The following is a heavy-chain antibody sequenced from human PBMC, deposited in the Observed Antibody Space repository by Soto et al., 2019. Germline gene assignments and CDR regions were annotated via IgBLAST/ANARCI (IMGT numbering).Heavy chain of an antibody. CDR2: IIPIFGTA. CDR1: GGTFSSYA. D-gene: IGHD6-13*01. V-gene: IGHV1-69*01. Sequence: QVQLVQSGAEVKKPGSSVKVSCKASGGTFSSYAISWVRQAPGQGLEWMGGIIPIFGTANYAQKFQGRVTITADESTSTAYRGQSSVRSEDTAVYYCARDQAAGFDYYCYGMDVWGQGRTVSVSS. CDR3: ARDQAAGFDYYCYGMDV. J-gene: IGHJ6*01.